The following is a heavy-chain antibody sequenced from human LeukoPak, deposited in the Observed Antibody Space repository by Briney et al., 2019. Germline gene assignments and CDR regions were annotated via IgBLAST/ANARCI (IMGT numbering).Heavy chain of an antibody. V-gene: IGHV3-48*04. D-gene: IGHD6-13*01. J-gene: IGHJ3*02. Sequence: GGSLRLSCAASGFTFSSYSMNWVRQAPGKGLEWVSYISSCSSTIYYAHSVKGRFTISRDNAKNSLYLQMNSLRAEDTAGYYCARDRGSSSWYDAFDIWGQGTMVTVSS. CDR3: ARDRGSSSWYDAFDI. CDR1: GFTFSSYS. CDR2: ISSCSSTI.